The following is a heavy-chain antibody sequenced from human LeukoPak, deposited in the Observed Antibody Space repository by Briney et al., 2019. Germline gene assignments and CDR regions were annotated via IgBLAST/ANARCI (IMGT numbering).Heavy chain of an antibody. CDR3: ARSNRDGYTPYIDY. J-gene: IGHJ4*02. CDR2: IYYSGST. CDR1: GGSLSSYY. D-gene: IGHD5-24*01. V-gene: IGHV4-59*01. Sequence: SETLSLTCTVSGGSLSSYYWSWIRQPPGKGLEWIGYIYYSGSTNYNPSLKSRVTISVDTSKNQFSLKLSSVTAADTAVYYCARSNRDGYTPYIDYWGQGTLVTVSS.